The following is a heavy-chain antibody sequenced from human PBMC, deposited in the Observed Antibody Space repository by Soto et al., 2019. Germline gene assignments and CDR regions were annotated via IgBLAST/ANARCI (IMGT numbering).Heavy chain of an antibody. CDR3: ARERSDDYIWGSYRYDS. CDR2: IYSSGST. Sequence: QVQLQESGPGLVKPSQTLSLTCSVSGGSISSGDDYWSWIRQPPGKGLEWIGYIYSSGSTYYSPSLKSRVSTSLNTSKTQFSLKLSSLTIADTAVYYCARERSDDYIWGSYRYDSWGQGTLVTVSS. J-gene: IGHJ5*01. V-gene: IGHV4-30-4*01. D-gene: IGHD3-16*02. CDR1: GGSISSGDDY.